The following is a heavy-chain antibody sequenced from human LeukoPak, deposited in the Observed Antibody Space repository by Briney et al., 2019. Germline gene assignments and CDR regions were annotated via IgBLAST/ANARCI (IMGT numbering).Heavy chain of an antibody. CDR2: IYYSGST. V-gene: IGHV4-39*07. D-gene: IGHD1-1*01. CDR1: GGSISSSNYY. Sequence: SETLSLTCTVSGGSISSSNYYWGWIRQPPGKGLEWIGSIYYSGSTYYNPSLKSRVTISVDTSKNQFSLKLSSVTAADTAVYYCARPTRYTKGAFDIWGQGTMVTVSS. J-gene: IGHJ3*02. CDR3: ARPTRYTKGAFDI.